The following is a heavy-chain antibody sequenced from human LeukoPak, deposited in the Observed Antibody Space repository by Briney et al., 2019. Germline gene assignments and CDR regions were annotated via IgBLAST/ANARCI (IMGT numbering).Heavy chain of an antibody. CDR2: IYPGDSDT. D-gene: IGHD2-21*02. J-gene: IGHJ4*02. V-gene: IGHV5-51*01. CDR1: GSSFTSYW. Sequence: GESLKISCKGSGSSFTSYWIGWVRQMPGKGLEWMGIIYPGDSDTRYSPSFQGQVTISADKSISTAYLQWSSLKASDTAMYYCARSPLSYCGGDCGYYFDYWGQGTLVTVSS. CDR3: ARSPLSYCGGDCGYYFDY.